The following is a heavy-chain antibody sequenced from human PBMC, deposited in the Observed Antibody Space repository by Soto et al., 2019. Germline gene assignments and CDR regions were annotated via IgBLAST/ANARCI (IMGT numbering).Heavy chain of an antibody. V-gene: IGHV1-2*02. D-gene: IGHD6-19*01. Sequence: QAQLVQSGAEVKKPGASVKVSCQASGYTFTDQYLHWVRKAPGEGLEWMGWINPTTGATRYAQKFQGRVTMTRDTSMSTAELEVRRLRPDDTAGDYCAKGDSSCVSWFDPWGQGTLVTVSS. CDR2: INPTTGAT. CDR1: GYTFTDQY. J-gene: IGHJ5*02. CDR3: AKGDSSCVSWFDP.